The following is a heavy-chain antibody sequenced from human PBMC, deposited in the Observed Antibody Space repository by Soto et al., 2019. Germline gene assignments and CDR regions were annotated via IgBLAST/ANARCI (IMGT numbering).Heavy chain of an antibody. V-gene: IGHV3-48*01. CDR2: ISSSSSTI. J-gene: IGHJ6*03. Sequence: GSLRLSCAASGFTFSSYSMNWVRQAPGKGLEWVSYISSSSSTIYYADSVKGRFTISRDNAKNSLYLQTNSLRAEDTAVYYCARVVEGTTGTYMDVWGKGTTVTVSS. CDR1: GFTFSSYS. CDR3: ARVVEGTTGTYMDV. D-gene: IGHD4-17*01.